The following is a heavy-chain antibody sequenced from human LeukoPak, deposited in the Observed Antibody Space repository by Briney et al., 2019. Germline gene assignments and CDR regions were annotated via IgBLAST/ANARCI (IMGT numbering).Heavy chain of an antibody. D-gene: IGHD5-18*01. J-gene: IGHJ4*02. CDR1: GFTFSSYW. V-gene: IGHV3-66*01. CDR2: IYSGGST. Sequence: GGSLRLSCAASGFTFSSYWMSWVRQAPGKGLEWVSVIYSGGSTYYADSVKGRFTISRDNSKNTLYLQMNSLRAEDTAVYYCARYVDTALVAYFDYWGQGTLVTVSS. CDR3: ARYVDTALVAYFDY.